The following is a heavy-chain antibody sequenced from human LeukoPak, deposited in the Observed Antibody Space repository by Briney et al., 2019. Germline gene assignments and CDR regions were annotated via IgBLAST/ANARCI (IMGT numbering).Heavy chain of an antibody. CDR2: IYPGDSDT. J-gene: IGHJ6*02. CDR3: ARRPVAGTPYYYYGMDV. Sequence: KAGESLKISCKGSGYSFTSYWIGWVRQMPGKGLEWMGIIYPGDSDTRYSPSFQSQVTISADKSISTAYLQWSSLKASGTAMYYCARRPVAGTPYYYYGMDVWGQGTTVTVSS. V-gene: IGHV5-51*01. D-gene: IGHD6-19*01. CDR1: GYSFTSYW.